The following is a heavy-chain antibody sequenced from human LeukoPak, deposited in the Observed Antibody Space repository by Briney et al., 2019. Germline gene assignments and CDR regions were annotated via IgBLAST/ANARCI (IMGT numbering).Heavy chain of an antibody. D-gene: IGHD3-22*01. CDR3: ARCQTYYYGSSGYNY. V-gene: IGHV5-51*01. J-gene: IGHJ4*02. CDR2: IYPGDSDT. CDR1: GYSFTSYW. Sequence: GESLKISCKGSGYSFTSYWIGWVRQMPGKGLEWMGIIYPGDSDTRYSPSFQGQVTISADKSIGTAYLQWSSLKASDTAMYYCARCQTYYYGSSGYNYWGQGTLVTVSS.